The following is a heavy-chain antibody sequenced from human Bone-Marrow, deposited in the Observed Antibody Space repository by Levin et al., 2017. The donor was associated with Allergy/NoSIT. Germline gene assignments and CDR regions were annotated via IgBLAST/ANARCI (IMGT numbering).Heavy chain of an antibody. V-gene: IGHV1-2*02. D-gene: IGHD3-3*01. J-gene: IGHJ6*02. CDR3: ARRYDFWSGYSAMDV. CDR2: INPNSGGT. Sequence: ASVKVSCKASGYTFTGYYMHWVRQAPGQGLEWMGWINPNSGGTNYAQKFQGRVTMTRDTSISTAYMELSRLRSDDTAVYYCARRYDFWSGYSAMDVWGQGTTVTVSS. CDR1: GYTFTGYY.